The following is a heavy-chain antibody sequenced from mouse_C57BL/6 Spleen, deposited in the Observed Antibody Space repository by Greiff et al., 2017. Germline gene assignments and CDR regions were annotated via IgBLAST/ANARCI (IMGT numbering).Heavy chain of an antibody. CDR2: IDPETGGT. D-gene: IGHD2-2*01. CDR1: GYTFTDYE. J-gene: IGHJ2*01. CDR3: TEGYDGFDY. Sequence: QVQLQQSGAELVRPGASVTLSCKASGYTFTDYEMHWVKQTPVHGLEWIGAIDPETGGTAYNQKFKGKAILTADKSSSTAYMELRSLTSEDSAVYYCTEGYDGFDYWGQGTTLTVSS. V-gene: IGHV1-15*01.